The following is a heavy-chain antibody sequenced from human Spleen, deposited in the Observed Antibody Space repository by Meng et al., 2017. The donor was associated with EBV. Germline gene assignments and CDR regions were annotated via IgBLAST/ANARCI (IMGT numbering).Heavy chain of an antibody. J-gene: IGHJ4*02. V-gene: IGHV4-4*02. CDR2: IYHTANT. CDR3: ARTVGATSVFDY. D-gene: IGHD1-26*01. CDR1: GGSISSSNW. Sequence: QVQRAGAGPGLVKPSETLSLTCAVCGGSISSSNWWNWVRQPPGKGLEWIGDIYHTANTNYNPSLKSRVTISVDTSKNQFSLNLSSVTAADTAVYYCARTVGATSVFDYWGQGTLVTVSS.